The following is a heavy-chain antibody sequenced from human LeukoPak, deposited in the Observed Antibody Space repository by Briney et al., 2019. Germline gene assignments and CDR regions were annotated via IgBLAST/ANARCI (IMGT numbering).Heavy chain of an antibody. D-gene: IGHD6-6*01. V-gene: IGHV3-30*02. Sequence: GGSLRLSCAASGFTFSSYGMHWVRQAPGKGLEWVAFIRYDGSNKYYADSVKGRFTISRDNAKNSLYLQMNSPRAEDTAVYYCARESGSSSTFDYWGQGTLVTVSS. CDR2: IRYDGSNK. CDR1: GFTFSSYG. CDR3: ARESGSSSTFDY. J-gene: IGHJ4*02.